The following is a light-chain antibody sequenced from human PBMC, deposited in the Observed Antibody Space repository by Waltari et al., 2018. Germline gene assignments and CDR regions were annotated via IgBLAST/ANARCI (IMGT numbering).Light chain of an antibody. Sequence: QAGLTQPPSVSKGLRQTATPTCTGHSNNADNQAAAWLQQHQGHPPKLLSYRNNNRPSGISERFSASRSGNTASLTITGLQPEDEADYYCSAWDSSLSAWVFGGGTKLTVL. CDR2: RNN. CDR3: SAWDSSLSAWV. V-gene: IGLV10-54*04. J-gene: IGLJ3*02. CDR1: SNNADNQA.